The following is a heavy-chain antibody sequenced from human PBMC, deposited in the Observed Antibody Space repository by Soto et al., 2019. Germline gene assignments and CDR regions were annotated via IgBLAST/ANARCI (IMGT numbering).Heavy chain of an antibody. CDR2: ISAYNGNT. D-gene: IGHD2-8*02. CDR3: ARVGAYCTGSSCFDS. V-gene: IGHV1-18*01. CDR1: GYTFTNYG. Sequence: ASVKVSCKXSGYTFTNYGVSWVRQAPGQGLEWMGWISAYNGNTDYAQKLQGRVTMTTDTSTNTAYVELRSLRSDDTAVYYCARVGAYCTGSSCFDSWGQGTLVTVSS. J-gene: IGHJ4*02.